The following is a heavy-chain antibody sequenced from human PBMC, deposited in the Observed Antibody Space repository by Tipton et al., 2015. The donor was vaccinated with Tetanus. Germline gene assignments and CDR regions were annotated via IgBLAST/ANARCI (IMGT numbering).Heavy chain of an antibody. Sequence: TLSLTCTVSGGSISRGGYYWSWIRQHPGKGLEWIGDIYFSGSTYYNPSLKSRVTILVDTSKNQFSLKLKSVTAADTAVYYCARDQARGARGWNYFDCWGQGTLVTVSS. CDR1: GGSISRGGYY. CDR2: IYFSGST. J-gene: IGHJ4*02. V-gene: IGHV4-31*03. D-gene: IGHD1-26*01. CDR3: ARDQARGARGWNYFDC.